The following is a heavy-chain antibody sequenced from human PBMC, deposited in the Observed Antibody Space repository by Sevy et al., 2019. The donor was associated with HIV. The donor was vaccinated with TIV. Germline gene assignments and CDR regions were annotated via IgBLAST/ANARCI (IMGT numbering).Heavy chain of an antibody. CDR2: ISGSGGST. CDR1: GFIFSGYV. Sequence: GGSLRLSCAASGFIFSGYVMSWVRQAPGKGLEWVSTISGSGGSTYYADSVKGRFAISRDNSKNTLDLEMNSLRVEDTAVYYCAKDAGSSWTGCTFQHWGQGTLVTVSS. CDR3: AKDAGSSWTGCTFQH. D-gene: IGHD6-13*01. J-gene: IGHJ1*01. V-gene: IGHV3-23*01.